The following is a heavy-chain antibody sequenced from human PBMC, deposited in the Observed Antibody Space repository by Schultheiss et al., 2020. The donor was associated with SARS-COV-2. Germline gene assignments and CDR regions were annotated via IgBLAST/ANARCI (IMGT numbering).Heavy chain of an antibody. D-gene: IGHD3-22*01. CDR1: GFTVSGNF. V-gene: IGHV3-53*01. CDR3: ARVSGVTMTVWGTKNYYGMDV. J-gene: IGHJ6*02. CDR2: LFGGGTI. Sequence: GGSLRLSCAASGFTVSGNFMTWVRQAPGKGLEWVSVLFGGGTIYYADSVKGRFTISRDNSKNTLYLQMNSLRAEDTAVYYCARVSGVTMTVWGTKNYYGMDVWGQGTTVTVSS.